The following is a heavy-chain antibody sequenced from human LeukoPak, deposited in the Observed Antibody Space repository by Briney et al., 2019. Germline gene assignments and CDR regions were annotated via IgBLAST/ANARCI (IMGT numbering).Heavy chain of an antibody. J-gene: IGHJ3*02. CDR3: ARELISSPAAFDT. Sequence: PSETLSLTCTVSGGSISSGDYYWSWIRQPPGKGLEWIGYIYYSGSTYYNPSLKSRVTISVDTSKNQFSLKLTSVTAADTAVYYCARELISSPAAFDTWGQGTVVTVSS. CDR2: IYYSGST. CDR1: GGSISSGDYY. D-gene: IGHD3-10*01. V-gene: IGHV4-30-4*08.